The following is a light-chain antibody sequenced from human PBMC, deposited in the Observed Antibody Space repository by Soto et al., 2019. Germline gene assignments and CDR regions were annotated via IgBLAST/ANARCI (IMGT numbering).Light chain of an antibody. CDR1: SSNIGRNT. CDR3: AVWDDSLNGVV. V-gene: IGLV1-44*01. CDR2: NNN. J-gene: IGLJ3*02. Sequence: QLVLTQPPSASGTPGQRVTISCSGSSSNIGRNTVNWYQQLPGTAPKLLIYNNNQRPSGVPDRFSGSKSGTSASLAISGLQSEDEADYYCAVWDDSLNGVVFGGGTQLTVL.